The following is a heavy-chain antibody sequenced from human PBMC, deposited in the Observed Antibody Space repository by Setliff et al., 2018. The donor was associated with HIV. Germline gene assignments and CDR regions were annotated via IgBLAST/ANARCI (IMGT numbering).Heavy chain of an antibody. Sequence: ASVKVSCKVSGYTLSELSMHWVRQAPGEGLEWMGGFDPEDGETIYAEKLQGRVTMTEDTATETAYMELSSLRSEDAAVYYCARGRRFNYYDSSGYSDYWGQGTLVTVS. D-gene: IGHD3-22*01. CDR1: GYTLSELS. CDR2: FDPEDGET. CDR3: ARGRRFNYYDSSGYSDY. V-gene: IGHV1-24*01. J-gene: IGHJ4*02.